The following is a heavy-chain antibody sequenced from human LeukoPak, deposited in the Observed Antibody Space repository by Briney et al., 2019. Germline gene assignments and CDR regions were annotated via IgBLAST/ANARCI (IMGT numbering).Heavy chain of an antibody. Sequence: ASVKVSCKASGYTLTSYGISWVRQAPGQGLEWMGWISAYNGNTNYAQKLQGRVTMTTDTSTSTAYMELRSLRSDDTAVYYCARVLPYDILTSNWFDPWGQGTLVTVSS. CDR3: ARVLPYDILTSNWFDP. V-gene: IGHV1-18*04. D-gene: IGHD3-9*01. J-gene: IGHJ5*02. CDR2: ISAYNGNT. CDR1: GYTLTSYG.